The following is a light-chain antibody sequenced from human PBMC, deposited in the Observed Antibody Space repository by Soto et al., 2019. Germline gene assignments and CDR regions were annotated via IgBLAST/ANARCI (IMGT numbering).Light chain of an antibody. CDR3: QDYGNSRLT. J-gene: IGKJ1*01. CDR1: QSVSSRH. Sequence: EIVLTQSPGTLSLSPGDRATLSCRASQSVSSRHLAWYQQKPGQAPRLLISGASTTATGIPDRFRGSGSGTDFPLTISTLEPEAFALYYCQDYGNSRLTFGQGTKVEIE. V-gene: IGKV3-20*01. CDR2: GAS.